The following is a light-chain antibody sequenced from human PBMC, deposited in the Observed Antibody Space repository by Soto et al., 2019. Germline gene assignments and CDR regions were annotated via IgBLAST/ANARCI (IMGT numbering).Light chain of an antibody. CDR2: DAS. Sequence: EIVLTQSPATLSLSPGERATLCFRASQSVSSYLAWYQQKPGQAPRLLIYDASNRATGIPARFSGSGSGTDFTLTGPSLEPEDFAVYYSQQYGGSPYTFGQATRLEIK. J-gene: IGKJ5*01. V-gene: IGKV3-11*01. CDR1: QSVSSY. CDR3: QQYGGSPYT.